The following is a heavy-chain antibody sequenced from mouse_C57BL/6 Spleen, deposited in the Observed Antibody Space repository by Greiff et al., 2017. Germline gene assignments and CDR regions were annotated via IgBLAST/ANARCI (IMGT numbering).Heavy chain of an antibody. CDR2: IWSGGST. V-gene: IGHV2-2*01. CDR1: GFSLTSYG. Sequence: QVQLKESGPGLVQPSQSLSITCTVSGFSLTSYGVHWVRQSPGKGLEWLGVIWSGGSTDYNAAFISRLSISKDNSKSQVFFKMNNLQADDTAIYYCARNNSYAMDYWGQGTSVTVSS. J-gene: IGHJ4*01. D-gene: IGHD4-1*02. CDR3: ARNNSYAMDY.